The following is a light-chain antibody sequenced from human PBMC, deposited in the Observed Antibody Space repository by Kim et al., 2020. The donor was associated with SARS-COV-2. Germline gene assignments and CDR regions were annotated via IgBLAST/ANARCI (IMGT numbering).Light chain of an antibody. CDR2: QDS. CDR1: KLGDKY. V-gene: IGLV3-1*01. J-gene: IGLJ2*01. CDR3: QAWDSSTAV. Sequence: VSPGQTASITCSGDKLGDKYACWYQQKPGQSPVLVIYQDSKRPSGIPERFSGSNSGNTATLTISGTRAMDEADYYCQAWDSSTAVFGGGTQLTVL.